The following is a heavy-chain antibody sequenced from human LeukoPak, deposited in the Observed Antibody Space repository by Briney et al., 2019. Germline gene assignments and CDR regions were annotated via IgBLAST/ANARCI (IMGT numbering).Heavy chain of an antibody. CDR1: GFTFSDYS. D-gene: IGHD5-24*01. Sequence: GGSLRLSCAASGFTFSDYSMNWVRQAPGKGLEWISYIGIDSGSTNYADSVKGRFTISGDKAKNSLYLQMNSLRVEDTAVYYCARDYKYAFDNWGQGTLVTVSS. CDR3: ARDYKYAFDN. CDR2: IGIDSGST. J-gene: IGHJ4*02. V-gene: IGHV3-48*01.